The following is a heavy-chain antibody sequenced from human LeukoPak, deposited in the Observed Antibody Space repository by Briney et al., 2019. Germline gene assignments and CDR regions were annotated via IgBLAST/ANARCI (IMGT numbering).Heavy chain of an antibody. CDR3: ARGGSPYYFDY. Sequence: PSETLSLTCTVSGGSISSGDSYWNWIRQHPEQGLEWIGYIHNSGSTHYNPSLKSRVTISLDTSKNQFSLNLSSVSAADTAVYYCARGGSPYYFDYWGQGTLVTVSS. CDR2: IHNSGST. V-gene: IGHV4-31*03. D-gene: IGHD1-26*01. J-gene: IGHJ4*02. CDR1: GGSISSGDSY.